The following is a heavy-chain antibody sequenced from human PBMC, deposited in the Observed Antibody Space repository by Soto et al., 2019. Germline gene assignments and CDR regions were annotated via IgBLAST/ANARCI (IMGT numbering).Heavy chain of an antibody. D-gene: IGHD1-26*01. V-gene: IGHV5-51*01. Sequence: PGESLNISCKGSAYRFTSYCIAWVRQMPGKGLEWMGIICPGDSDTRYSPSFQGQVTISADKSINTAYLQWSSLKASDTAIYYCARVEWELPHYYFYYGMDVWGQGTAVTVSS. CDR2: ICPGDSDT. CDR1: AYRFTSYC. CDR3: ARVEWELPHYYFYYGMDV. J-gene: IGHJ6*02.